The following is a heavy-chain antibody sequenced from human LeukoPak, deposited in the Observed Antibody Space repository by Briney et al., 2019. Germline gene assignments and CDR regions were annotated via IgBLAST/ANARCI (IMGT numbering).Heavy chain of an antibody. CDR3: ARVARRGYSGYDPLDY. CDR1: GYTLTSYY. Sequence: GASVKVSCKASGYTLTSYYMHWVRQAPGQGLEWMGIINPSGGSTSYAQKFQGRVTMTRDTSTSTVYMELSSLRSEDTAVYYCARVARRGYSGYDPLDYWGQGTLVTVSS. V-gene: IGHV1-46*01. J-gene: IGHJ4*02. D-gene: IGHD5-12*01. CDR2: INPSGGST.